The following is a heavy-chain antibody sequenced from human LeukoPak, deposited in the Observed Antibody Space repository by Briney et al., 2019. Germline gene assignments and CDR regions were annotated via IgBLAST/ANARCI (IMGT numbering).Heavy chain of an antibody. CDR1: GGSISSYY. Sequence: SETLSLTCTVSGGSISSYYWSWIRQPAGKGLEWIGRIYTSGSTNYNPSLKSRVTMSVDTSKNQFSLKLSSVTAADTAVYYCASLGSSGWYGSDAFDIWGQGTMVTVSS. D-gene: IGHD6-19*01. V-gene: IGHV4-4*07. J-gene: IGHJ3*02. CDR2: IYTSGST. CDR3: ASLGSSGWYGSDAFDI.